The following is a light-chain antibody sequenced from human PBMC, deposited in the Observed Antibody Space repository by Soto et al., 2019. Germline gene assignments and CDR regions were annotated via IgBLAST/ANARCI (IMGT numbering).Light chain of an antibody. CDR2: EVS. CDR3: SSNAGSNNYV. Sequence: SALTQPPSASGSPGQSVTISCTGTSSDVGAYNYVSWYQQHPGKAPKLMIYEVSKRPSGVPDRFSGSKSGNTASLTVSGLQAEDEADYYCSSNAGSNNYVLGNGTKVT. CDR1: SSDVGAYNY. J-gene: IGLJ1*01. V-gene: IGLV2-8*01.